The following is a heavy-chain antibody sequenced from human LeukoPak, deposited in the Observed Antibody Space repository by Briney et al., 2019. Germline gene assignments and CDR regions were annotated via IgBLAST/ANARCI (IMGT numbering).Heavy chain of an antibody. CDR1: GGSISSYY. CDR2: IYYSGST. D-gene: IGHD2-2*01. Sequence: SETLSLTCTVSGGSISSYYWSWIRQPPGKGLEWIGYIYYSGSTNYNPSLKSRVTISVDTSKNQFSLKLSSATAADTAVYYCASRLGYCSSTSCYNWFDPWGQGTLVTVSS. J-gene: IGHJ5*02. CDR3: ASRLGYCSSTSCYNWFDP. V-gene: IGHV4-59*01.